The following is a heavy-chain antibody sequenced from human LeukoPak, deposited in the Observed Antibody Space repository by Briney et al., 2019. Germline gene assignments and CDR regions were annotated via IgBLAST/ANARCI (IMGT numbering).Heavy chain of an antibody. D-gene: IGHD3-9*01. CDR2: ISGSGGST. CDR3: AKDKDHYDILTPFDY. V-gene: IGHV3-23*01. J-gene: IGHJ4*02. CDR1: GFTFSSYA. Sequence: GGSLRLSCAASGFTFSSYAMSWVRQAPGKGLEWVSAISGSGGSTYYADSVKGRFTISRDNSKNTLYLQMNSLRAEDTAVYYCAKDKDHYDILTPFDYWVQGTLVTVCS.